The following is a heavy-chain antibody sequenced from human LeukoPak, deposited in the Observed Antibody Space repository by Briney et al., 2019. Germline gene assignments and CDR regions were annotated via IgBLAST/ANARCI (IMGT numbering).Heavy chain of an antibody. V-gene: IGHV5-51*01. J-gene: IGHJ6*02. CDR2: IYPVDSDT. CDR3: ARLQSSSSRYYYYYGMDV. Sequence: GESLKISCKGSGYRFTNYWIAWVRQMPGKGLEWMGIIYPVDSDTRYSPSFQGQVTISADKSISTAYLQWSSLKASDTAMYYCARLQSSSSRYYYYYGMDVWGQGTTVTVSS. CDR1: GYRFTNYW. D-gene: IGHD6-6*01.